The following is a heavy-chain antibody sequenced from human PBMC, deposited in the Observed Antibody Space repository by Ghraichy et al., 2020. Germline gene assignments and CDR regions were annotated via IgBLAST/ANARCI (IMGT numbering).Heavy chain of an antibody. CDR3: ARARRDGYNYRYYYGMDV. CDR2: INHSGST. Sequence: SQTLSLTCAVYGGSFSGYYWSWIRQPPGKGLEWIGEINHSGSTNYNPSLKSRVTISVDTSKNQFSLKLSSVTAADTAVYYCARARRDGYNYRYYYGMDVWGQGTTVTVSS. D-gene: IGHD5-24*01. CDR1: GGSFSGYY. J-gene: IGHJ6*02. V-gene: IGHV4-34*01.